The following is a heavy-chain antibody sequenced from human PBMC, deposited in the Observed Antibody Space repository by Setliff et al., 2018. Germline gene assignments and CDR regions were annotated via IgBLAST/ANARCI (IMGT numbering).Heavy chain of an antibody. D-gene: IGHD3-16*02. CDR1: GGSISSYY. Sequence: SETLSLTCTVSGGSISSYYWSWIRQPAGKGLECIGHIYIGGSANYNPSLKSRFTMSIDTSKNQFSLKLSSVTAADTAVYYGARLHYDDVWGSYRTSDYYYYYYMDVWGKGTTVTVSS. CDR2: IYIGGSA. J-gene: IGHJ6*03. CDR3: ARLHYDDVWGSYRTSDYYYYYYMDV. V-gene: IGHV4-4*07.